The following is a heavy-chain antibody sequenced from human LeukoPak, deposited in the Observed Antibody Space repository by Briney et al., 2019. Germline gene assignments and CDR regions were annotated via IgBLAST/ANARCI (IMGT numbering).Heavy chain of an antibody. CDR2: ISAYNGNT. D-gene: IGHD5-24*01. Sequence: GASVKVSCRASGYTFTSYGISWVRQAPGQGLEWMGWISAYNGNTNYAQKLQGRVTMTTDTSTSTAYMELSRLRSDDTAVYYCARVGRWLQLRAWFDPWGQGTLVTVSS. CDR1: GYTFTSYG. V-gene: IGHV1-18*01. J-gene: IGHJ5*02. CDR3: ARVGRWLQLRAWFDP.